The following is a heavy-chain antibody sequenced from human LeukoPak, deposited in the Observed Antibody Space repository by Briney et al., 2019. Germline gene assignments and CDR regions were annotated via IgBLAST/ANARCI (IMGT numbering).Heavy chain of an antibody. V-gene: IGHV4-30-2*01. CDR2: IYHSGST. CDR1: GGSISSGGYS. J-gene: IGHJ5*02. CDR3: ARVRGSRYDFWSGYSVDKGEAFSSENWFDP. Sequence: PSQTLSLTCAVSGGSISSGGYSWSWIRQPPGKGLEWIGYIYHSGSTNYNPSLKSRVTISVDKSKNQFSLKLSSVTAADTAVYYCARVRGSRYDFWSGYSVDKGEAFSSENWFDPWGQGTLVTVSS. D-gene: IGHD3-3*01.